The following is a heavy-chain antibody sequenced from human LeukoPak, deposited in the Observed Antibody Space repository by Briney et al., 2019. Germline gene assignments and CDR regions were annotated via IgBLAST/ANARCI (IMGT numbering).Heavy chain of an antibody. Sequence: GGSLRLSCAASGFTFSSYEMSWVRQAPGKGLEWVSEISGRGSTIFYADSVKGRFTISRDNANNSMYLQMNSLRVEDTAVYYCASSPRGVYWGQGTLVTVSS. J-gene: IGHJ4*02. D-gene: IGHD3-10*01. CDR1: GFTFSSYE. CDR3: ASSPRGVY. V-gene: IGHV3-48*03. CDR2: ISGRGSTI.